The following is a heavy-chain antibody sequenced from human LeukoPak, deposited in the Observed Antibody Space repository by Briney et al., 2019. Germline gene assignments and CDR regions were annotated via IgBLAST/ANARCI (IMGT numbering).Heavy chain of an antibody. CDR3: AKGSVYGDY. CDR2: IKQDGSEQ. D-gene: IGHD5/OR15-5a*01. J-gene: IGHJ4*02. CDR1: GFTLGSYW. V-gene: IGHV3-7*03. Sequence: GGSLRLSCAASGFTLGSYWMDWVRQAPGKGLEWVANIKQDGSEQYYVDSVRGRFTISRDNAKNSLYLQMKSLRAEDTAVYYCAKGSVYGDYWGQGTLVTVSS.